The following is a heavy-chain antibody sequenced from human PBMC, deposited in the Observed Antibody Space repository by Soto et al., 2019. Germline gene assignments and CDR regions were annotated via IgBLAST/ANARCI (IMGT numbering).Heavy chain of an antibody. CDR3: SRDFSAGATFASPYYRGMDV. D-gene: IGHD3-3*01. J-gene: IGHJ6*02. Sequence: QVQLVQSGAEVKKPGASVKVSCKASGYTFTTYAMHWVRQAPGQRLEWMGWINAANGNTKNSQTFQGRVTITRETSATTAYMELSSLKSEDTAVYYWSRDFSAGATFASPYYRGMDVWGQGTTVTVS. CDR2: INAANGNT. V-gene: IGHV1-3*01. CDR1: GYTFTTYA.